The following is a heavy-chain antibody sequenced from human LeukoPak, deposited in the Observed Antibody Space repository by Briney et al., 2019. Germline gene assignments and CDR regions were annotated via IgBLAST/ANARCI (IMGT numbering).Heavy chain of an antibody. CDR1: GGSISSYY. V-gene: IGHV4-4*07. Sequence: SETLSLTCTVSGGSISSYYWSWIRQPAGKGLEWIGRIYTSGSTNYNPSLKSRVTMSVDTSKNQFSLKLSSVTAADTAVYHCARAKLLWFGELSGWFDPWGQGTLVTVSS. J-gene: IGHJ5*02. D-gene: IGHD3-10*01. CDR3: ARAKLLWFGELSGWFDP. CDR2: IYTSGST.